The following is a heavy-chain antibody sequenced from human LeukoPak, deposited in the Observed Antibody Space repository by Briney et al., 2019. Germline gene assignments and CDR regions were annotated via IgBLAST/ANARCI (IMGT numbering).Heavy chain of an antibody. V-gene: IGHV3-20*04. CDR1: GCTFNDYG. CDR3: ARAGLGAFDI. CDR2: INWNGGST. J-gene: IGHJ3*02. Sequence: GGSLRLSCAASGCTFNDYGMTWVRQAPGKGLEWVSGINWNGGSTGYADSVKGRFTISRDNAKNSLYLRMNSLRAEETALYYCARAGLGAFDIWGQGTMVTVSS.